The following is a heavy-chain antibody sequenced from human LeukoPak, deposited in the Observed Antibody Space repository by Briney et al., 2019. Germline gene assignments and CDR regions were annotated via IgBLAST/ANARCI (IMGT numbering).Heavy chain of an antibody. V-gene: IGHV1-2*02. D-gene: IGHD2-8*01. CDR1: GYTFTGYY. J-gene: IGHJ4*02. CDR2: INPNSGGT. CDR3: ARDVGILYYLAPNEPWY. Sequence: ASVKVSCKASGYTFTGYYMHWVRQAPGQGLEWMGWINPNSGGTNYAQKFQGRVTMTRDTSISTAYMELSRLRSDDTAVYYCARDVGILYYLAPNEPWYWGQGTLVTVSS.